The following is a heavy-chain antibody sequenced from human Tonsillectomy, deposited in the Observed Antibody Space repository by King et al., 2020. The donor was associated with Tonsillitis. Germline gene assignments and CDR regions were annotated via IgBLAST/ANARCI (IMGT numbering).Heavy chain of an antibody. CDR1: GGTFSIYA. J-gene: IGHJ4*02. V-gene: IGHV1-69*01. Sequence: VQLVESGAEVKKPGSSVKVSCTASGGTFSIYAISWVRQAPGQGLEWMGGIIPIFGTTNYAQKFQGRVTITADESTSTAYMELSSLRSEDTAVYYCAREQFYYDNSGYPTPYYWGQGTLVTVSS. CDR2: IIPIFGTT. D-gene: IGHD3-22*01. CDR3: AREQFYYDNSGYPTPYY.